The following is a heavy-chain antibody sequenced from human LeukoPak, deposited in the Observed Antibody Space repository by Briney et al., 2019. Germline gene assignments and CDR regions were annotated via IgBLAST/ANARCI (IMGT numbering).Heavy chain of an antibody. J-gene: IGHJ1*01. V-gene: IGHV3-74*01. CDR3: TTGPSYGYEW. Sequence: GGSLRLSCAASGMTFSDHWMHWVRQVPGKGLVWVSLIKTDGRTTIYADSVRGRFTISRDNGKSTLYLQMNSLRAEDTAIYYCTTGPSYGYEWWGQGTVVTVSS. D-gene: IGHD3-16*01. CDR1: GMTFSDHW. CDR2: IKTDGRTT.